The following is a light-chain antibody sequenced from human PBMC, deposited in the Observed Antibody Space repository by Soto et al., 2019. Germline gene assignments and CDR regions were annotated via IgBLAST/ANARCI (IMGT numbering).Light chain of an antibody. Sequence: QSALAQPPSVSGAPGQSVTISCTWISSNIGAGYDVHWYQQLPGTAPKLLIFGDSNRPSGVPDRFSGSKSGTSASLAITGLQADDEADYYCQSSDSRLSGSDVFGTGTKVTVL. J-gene: IGLJ1*01. CDR2: GDS. CDR3: QSSDSRLSGSDV. CDR1: SSNIGAGYD. V-gene: IGLV1-40*01.